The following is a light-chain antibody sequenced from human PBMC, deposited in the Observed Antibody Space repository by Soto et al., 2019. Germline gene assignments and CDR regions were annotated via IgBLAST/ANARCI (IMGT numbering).Light chain of an antibody. V-gene: IGLV2-14*03. J-gene: IGLJ2*01. CDR1: SSDVGAYNY. CDR2: DVS. CDR3: SSYTRSSPLV. Sequence: QSALTQPASVSGSPGQSITISCTGTSSDVGAYNYVSWYQQHPGNAPKLMIYDVSNRPSGVSNRFSVSKSGNTASLTISGLPAEDDAAYYCSSYTRSSPLVFGGGTKLTFL.